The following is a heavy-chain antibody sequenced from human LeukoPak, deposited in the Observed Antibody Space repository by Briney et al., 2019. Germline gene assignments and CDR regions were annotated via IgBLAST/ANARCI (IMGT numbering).Heavy chain of an antibody. CDR2: ISSSSSYI. J-gene: IGHJ3*02. CDR1: GFTFSSYS. CDR3: ARPLSGYCSSTSCYCKSHAFDI. D-gene: IGHD2-2*01. Sequence: GGSLRLSCAASGFTFSSYSMNWVRQAPGKGLEWVSSISSSSSYIYYADSVKGRFTISRDNAKNSLYLQMNSLRAEDTAVYYCARPLSGYCSSTSCYCKSHAFDIWGQGTMVTVSS. V-gene: IGHV3-21*01.